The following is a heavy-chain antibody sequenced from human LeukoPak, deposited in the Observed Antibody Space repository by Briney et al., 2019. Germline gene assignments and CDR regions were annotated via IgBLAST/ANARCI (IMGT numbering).Heavy chain of an antibody. CDR2: IVVGSGNT. Sequence: SVKVSCKASGFTFTSSTIQWVRQARGQPLEWIGWIVVGSGNTNYAQKFQERVIITRDMSTTTVYMELSSLRSEDTAVYYCAGTPWFGELTLDYWGQGTLVTVSS. CDR1: GFTFTSST. CDR3: AGTPWFGELTLDY. J-gene: IGHJ4*02. V-gene: IGHV1-58*02. D-gene: IGHD3-10*01.